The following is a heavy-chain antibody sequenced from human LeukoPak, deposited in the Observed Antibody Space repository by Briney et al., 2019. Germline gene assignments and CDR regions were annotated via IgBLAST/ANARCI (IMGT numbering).Heavy chain of an antibody. V-gene: IGHV1-18*01. CDR1: GYIFSTSG. CDR2: ISVREGDT. J-gene: IGHJ6*03. D-gene: IGHD2-21*01. Sequence: GASVKVSCKASGYIFSTSGISWVRQAPGQGLEWMGWISVREGDTNFAQKFQGRVTMTTDTSTNTAYMELRSLRSDDTAVYYCAREVIRSNYFYYYMDVWGKGTTVTVSS. CDR3: AREVIRSNYFYYYMDV.